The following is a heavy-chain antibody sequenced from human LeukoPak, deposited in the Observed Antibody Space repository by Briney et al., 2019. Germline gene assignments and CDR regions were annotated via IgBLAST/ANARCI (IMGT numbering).Heavy chain of an antibody. CDR1: GFTFSSYA. D-gene: IGHD3-22*01. CDR3: ARGRDYYDSSGYCY. J-gene: IGHJ4*02. V-gene: IGHV3-30*01. CDR2: ISYDGSNK. Sequence: GGSLRISCAASGFTFSSYAMHWVRQAPGKGLEWVAVISYDGSNKYYADSVKGRFTISRDNSKNTLYLQMNSLRAEDTAVYYCARGRDYYDSSGYCYWGQGTLVTVSS.